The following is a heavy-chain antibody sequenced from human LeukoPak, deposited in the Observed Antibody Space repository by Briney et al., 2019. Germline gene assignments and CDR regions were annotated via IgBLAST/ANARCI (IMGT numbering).Heavy chain of an antibody. CDR2: ISAYNGNT. J-gene: IGHJ4*02. Sequence: ASLKVSCKASVYTFSSYGISWVRHAPGQGLEWMGWISAYNGNTNVAQEFQGRVTMTTDTSTSTASMELRSLRSDDTAVYYCARDQGIYNHRIIDSWGQGTLVTVSS. D-gene: IGHD5-12*01. CDR1: VYTFSSYG. V-gene: IGHV1-18*01. CDR3: ARDQGIYNHRIIDS.